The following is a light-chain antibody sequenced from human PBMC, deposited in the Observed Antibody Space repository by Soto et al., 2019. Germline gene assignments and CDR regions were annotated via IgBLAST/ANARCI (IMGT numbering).Light chain of an antibody. Sequence: QSVLTQPASVSGSPGQSITISCSGTSSDVGTYNLVSWYQQYPGKAPRLMIYEVTKRPSGVSNRFSGSKSGNTASLTISGLQPEVEADYYCCSYAGSSSSILGTGTRVTVL. CDR3: CSYAGSSSSI. J-gene: IGLJ1*01. CDR2: EVT. CDR1: SSDVGTYNL. V-gene: IGLV2-23*02.